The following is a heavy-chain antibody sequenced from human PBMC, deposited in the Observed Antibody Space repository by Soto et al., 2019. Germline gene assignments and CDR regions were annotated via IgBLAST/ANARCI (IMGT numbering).Heavy chain of an antibody. V-gene: IGHV3-48*02. Sequence: EVQLVESGGGLVQPGGSLRLSCAASGFTFSSNAMNWVRQAPGKGLQWVSYISSSGSTIYYADSVKGRFTISRDNAKNSLYLQMNSLRDEDTAIYYCARDRYRSGWYEDYWGQGTLVTVS. D-gene: IGHD6-19*01. CDR2: ISSSGSTI. CDR3: ARDRYRSGWYEDY. CDR1: GFTFSSNA. J-gene: IGHJ4*02.